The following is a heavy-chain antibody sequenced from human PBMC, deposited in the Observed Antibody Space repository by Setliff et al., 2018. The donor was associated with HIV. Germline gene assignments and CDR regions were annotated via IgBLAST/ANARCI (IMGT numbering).Heavy chain of an antibody. CDR3: ARGLIAATGTWFDP. V-gene: IGHV4-38-2*01. CDR2: LYNSGST. D-gene: IGHD6-13*01. Sequence: SETLSLTCAVSGFSINSGYSWDWIRQSPGKGLEWIGALYNSGSTYYNPSLKSRVTISVDTSMNHFSLKLTSVTAADTAVYYCARGLIAATGTWFDPWGQGTLVTSPQ. CDR1: GFSINSGYS. J-gene: IGHJ5*02.